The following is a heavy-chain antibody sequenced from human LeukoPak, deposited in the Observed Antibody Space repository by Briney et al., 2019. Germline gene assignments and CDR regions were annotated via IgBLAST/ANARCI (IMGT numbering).Heavy chain of an antibody. CDR1: GFTFDDYG. V-gene: IGHV3-20*04. Sequence: PGGSLRLSCAASGFTFDDYGMSWVRQAPGKGLEWVSGINWNGGSTGYADSVKGRFTISRDNAKNSLYLQMNSLRAEDTALYYCARELIMITFGGVIVSRDAFDIWGQGTMVTVSS. D-gene: IGHD3-16*01. CDR2: INWNGGST. J-gene: IGHJ3*02. CDR3: ARELIMITFGGVIVSRDAFDI.